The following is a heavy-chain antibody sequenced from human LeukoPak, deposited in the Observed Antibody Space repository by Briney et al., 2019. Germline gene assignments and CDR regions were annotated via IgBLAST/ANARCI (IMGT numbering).Heavy chain of an antibody. CDR1: GFIFSAYG. CDR2: ISPGSDII. D-gene: IGHD6-13*01. J-gene: IGHJ4*02. Sequence: GGSLRLSCSASGFIFSAYGMNWVRQAPGRGLEWISYISPGSDIIYYTDSVKGRFTISRDNSKNTLYLQMNSLRAEDTAVYYCAKWASSWYEGGPNDYWGQGTLVTVSS. V-gene: IGHV3-48*01. CDR3: AKWASSWYEGGPNDY.